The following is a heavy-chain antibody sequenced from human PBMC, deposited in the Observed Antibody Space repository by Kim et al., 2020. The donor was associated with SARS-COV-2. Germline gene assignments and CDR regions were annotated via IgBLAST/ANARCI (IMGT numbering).Heavy chain of an antibody. J-gene: IGHJ6*02. Sequence: SVKVSCKASGGTFSSYAISWVRQAPGQGLEWMGGIIPIFGTANYAQKFQGRVTITADESTSTAYMELSSLRSEDTAVYYCARDCSSTSCYDGYYGMDVWGQGTTVTVSS. CDR2: IIPIFGTA. V-gene: IGHV1-69*13. D-gene: IGHD2-2*01. CDR1: GGTFSSYA. CDR3: ARDCSSTSCYDGYYGMDV.